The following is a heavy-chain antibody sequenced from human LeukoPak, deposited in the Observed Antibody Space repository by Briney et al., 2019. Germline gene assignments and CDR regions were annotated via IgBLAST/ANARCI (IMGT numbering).Heavy chain of an antibody. Sequence: ASVKVSCKASGYTFTSYYMHWVRQAPGQGLEWMGIINPSGGSTSYAQKFQGRVTMTRDTSTSTVYMELSSLRSDDTAVYYCARDQRVDIVLMVYAISYYYYGMDVWGQGTTVTVSS. CDR2: INPSGGST. CDR3: ARDQRVDIVLMVYAISYYYYGMDV. CDR1: GYTFTSYY. J-gene: IGHJ6*02. D-gene: IGHD2-8*01. V-gene: IGHV1-46*01.